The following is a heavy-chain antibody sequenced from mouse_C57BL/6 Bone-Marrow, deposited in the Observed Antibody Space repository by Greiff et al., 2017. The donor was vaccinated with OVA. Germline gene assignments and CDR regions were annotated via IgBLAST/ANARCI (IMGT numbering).Heavy chain of an antibody. Sequence: EVKLQESGGGLAQPKGSLKLSCAASGFSFNTYAMNWVRQAPGKGLEWVARIRSKSNNYATYYADSVKDRFTISRDDSESMLYLQMNNLKTEDTAMYYCVRQGYYGPYAMDYWGQGTSVTVSS. D-gene: IGHD1-1*01. CDR2: IRSKSNNYAT. CDR1: GFSFNTYA. V-gene: IGHV10-1*01. J-gene: IGHJ4*01. CDR3: VRQGYYGPYAMDY.